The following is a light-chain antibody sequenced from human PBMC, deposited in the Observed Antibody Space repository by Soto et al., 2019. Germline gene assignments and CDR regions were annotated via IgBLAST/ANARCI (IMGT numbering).Light chain of an antibody. V-gene: IGKV3-11*01. Sequence: VLTQSPATLSLSPGERATLSCRASQSVSNSLAWYQQKPGQAPRLLIYDTSNRATGIPARFSGSGSGTDLTLTISSLDPEDFAVYYCQQRVNWLFGQGTRLEIK. CDR1: QSVSNS. CDR2: DTS. CDR3: QQRVNWL. J-gene: IGKJ5*01.